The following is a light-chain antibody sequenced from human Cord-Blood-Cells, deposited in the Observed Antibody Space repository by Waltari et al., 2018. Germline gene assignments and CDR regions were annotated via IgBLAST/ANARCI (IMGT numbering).Light chain of an antibody. CDR1: QSVSSN. CDR2: GAS. V-gene: IGKV3-15*01. J-gene: IGKJ4*01. CDR3: QQYNNWPLT. Sequence: EIVMTQSPATLSVSPGERATLSCRASQSVSSNLAWYQQKPCQAPRLLIYGASTRATVIPARFSGSGSGTEFTLTISSLQSEDFAVYYCQQYNNWPLTFGGGTKVEIK.